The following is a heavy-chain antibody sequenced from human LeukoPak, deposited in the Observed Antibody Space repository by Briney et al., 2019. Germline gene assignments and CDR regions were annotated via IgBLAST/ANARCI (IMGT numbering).Heavy chain of an antibody. J-gene: IGHJ4*02. CDR3: ARDQGFSSGWSLGY. Sequence: SVKVSCKASGGTFSSYAISWVRQAPGQGLEWMGRIIPIFGTANYAQKFQGRVTITTDESTSTAYMELSSLRSEDTAVYYCARDQGFSSGWSLGYWGQGTLVTVSS. V-gene: IGHV1-69*05. CDR2: IIPIFGTA. CDR1: GGTFSSYA. D-gene: IGHD6-19*01.